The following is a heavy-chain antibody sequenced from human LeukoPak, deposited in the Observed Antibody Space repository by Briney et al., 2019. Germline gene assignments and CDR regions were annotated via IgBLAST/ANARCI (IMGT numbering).Heavy chain of an antibody. D-gene: IGHD1-1*01. J-gene: IGHJ4*02. CDR2: IYNDRST. CDR3: ARGTTY. Sequence: GGSLRLSCAASGFTVSSNYMTWVRQAPGKGLEWVSGIYNDRSTYYADSVRGRFTISRDNSKNTLYLQMNSLRVEDTAVYYCARGTTYWGQGTLVAVSS. V-gene: IGHV3-66*01. CDR1: GFTVSSNY.